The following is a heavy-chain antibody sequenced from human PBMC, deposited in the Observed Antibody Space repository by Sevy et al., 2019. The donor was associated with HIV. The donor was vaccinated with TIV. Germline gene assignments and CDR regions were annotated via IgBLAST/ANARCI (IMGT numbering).Heavy chain of an antibody. CDR1: GFTFSSYG. CDR3: AGDRGELCLDY. Sequence: GGSLRLSCAASGFTFSSYGMHWVRQAPGKGLEWVAVIWYDGSNKYYADSVKGRFTISRDNSKKTLYLQMNSLRAEDTAVYYCAGDRGELCLDYWGQGTLVTVSS. J-gene: IGHJ4*02. D-gene: IGHD3-16*01. CDR2: IWYDGSNK. V-gene: IGHV3-33*01.